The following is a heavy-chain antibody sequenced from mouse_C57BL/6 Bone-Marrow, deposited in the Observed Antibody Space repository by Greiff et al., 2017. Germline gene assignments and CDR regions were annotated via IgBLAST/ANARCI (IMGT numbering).Heavy chain of an antibody. D-gene: IGHD1-1*01. V-gene: IGHV3-6*01. CDR3: AREGVITTVVEGRYWDFDV. J-gene: IGHJ1*03. CDR1: GYSITSGYY. Sequence: DVKLQESGPGLVKPSQSLSLTCSVTGYSITSGYYWNWIRQFPGNKLEWMGYISYDGSNNYNPSLKNRISITRDTSKNQFFLKLNSVTTEDTATYYCAREGVITTVVEGRYWDFDVWGTGTTVTVSS. CDR2: ISYDGSN.